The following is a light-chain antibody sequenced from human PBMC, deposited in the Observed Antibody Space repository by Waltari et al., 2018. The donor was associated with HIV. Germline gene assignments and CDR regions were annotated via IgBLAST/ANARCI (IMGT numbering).Light chain of an antibody. CDR3: AAWEDSLNGYV. V-gene: IGLV1-44*01. CDR1: SSNIGSNT. J-gene: IGLJ1*01. Sequence: QSVLTQPPSASGAPGPRVTISCSGRSSNIGSNTVNWYQQRPGTAPAPRTNENNQRPSGVEDRVSGSNPGDSASLGISGLQSEDEADYYCAAWEDSLNGYVFGTGTKVTVL. CDR2: ENN.